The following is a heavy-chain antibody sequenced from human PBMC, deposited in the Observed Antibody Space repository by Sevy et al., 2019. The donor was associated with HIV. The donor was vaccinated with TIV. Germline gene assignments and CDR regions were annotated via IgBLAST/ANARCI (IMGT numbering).Heavy chain of an antibody. Sequence: ASVKVSCKASGYIFTSYGISWVRQAPGRGLEWMGWISNYNGNTNYAQKVQGRVTMTTDTSTSTAYMELRSLRSDDTAVYYCARGTTMIGHGVLSYGMDVWGQGTTVTVSS. V-gene: IGHV1-18*01. D-gene: IGHD3-22*01. CDR3: ARGTTMIGHGVLSYGMDV. J-gene: IGHJ6*02. CDR1: GYIFTSYG. CDR2: ISNYNGNT.